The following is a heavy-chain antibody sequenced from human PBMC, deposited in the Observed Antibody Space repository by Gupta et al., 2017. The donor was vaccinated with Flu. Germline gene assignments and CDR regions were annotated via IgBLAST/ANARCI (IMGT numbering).Heavy chain of an antibody. Sequence: SYAISWVRQAPGQGLEWMGGIIPIFGTANYAQKFQGRVTITADKSTSTAYMELSSLRSEDTAVYYCARVRERMTTLGWFDPWGQGTLVTVSS. V-gene: IGHV1-69*06. CDR3: ARVRERMTTLGWFDP. CDR1: SYA. CDR2: IIPIFGTA. D-gene: IGHD3-16*01. J-gene: IGHJ5*02.